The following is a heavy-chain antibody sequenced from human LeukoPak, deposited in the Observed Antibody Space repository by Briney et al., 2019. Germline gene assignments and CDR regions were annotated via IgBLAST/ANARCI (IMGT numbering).Heavy chain of an antibody. J-gene: IGHJ4*02. V-gene: IGHV4-34*01. CDR2: INHSGST. Sequence: SETLSLTCAVYDASFTGYYWSWIRHPPGKGLEWIGEINHSGSTTYNPPPKSRVTISVDTSKNQLPLKLRSVTAAATAVYNFAPVVVAATLFDYWGQGTLVTVSS. D-gene: IGHD2-15*01. CDR3: APVVVAATLFDY. CDR1: DASFTGYY.